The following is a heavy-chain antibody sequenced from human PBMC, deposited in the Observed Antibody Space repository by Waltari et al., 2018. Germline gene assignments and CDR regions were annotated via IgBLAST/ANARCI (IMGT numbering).Heavy chain of an antibody. CDR2: INHSGST. CDR3: ARGPYDYVWGSYRKYFDY. D-gene: IGHD3-16*02. Sequence: QVQLQQWGAGLLKPSETLSLTCAVYGGSFSGYYWSWIRQPPGKGREWIGEINHSGSTNYNPALKSRVTIAVDTSKNQFSLKLSSVTAADTAVYYCARGPYDYVWGSYRKYFDYWGQGTLVTVSS. J-gene: IGHJ4*02. CDR1: GGSFSGYY. V-gene: IGHV4-34*01.